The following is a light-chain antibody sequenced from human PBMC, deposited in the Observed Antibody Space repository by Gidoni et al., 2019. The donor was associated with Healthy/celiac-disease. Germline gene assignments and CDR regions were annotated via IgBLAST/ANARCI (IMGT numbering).Light chain of an antibody. V-gene: IGKV3-15*01. J-gene: IGKJ2*01. CDR1: QSVSSN. CDR2: GAS. Sequence: EIVMTQSPATLSVSPGERATLSCRASQSVSSNLAWDQQKPGQAPRLLIYGASTRATGIPARFSGSGSGTEFTLTISSLQSEDFAVYYCQQYNNWPHTFXXXTKLEIK. CDR3: QQYNNWPHT.